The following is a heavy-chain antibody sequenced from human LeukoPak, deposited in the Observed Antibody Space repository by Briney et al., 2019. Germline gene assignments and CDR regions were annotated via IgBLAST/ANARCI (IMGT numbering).Heavy chain of an antibody. D-gene: IGHD3-22*01. Sequence: ASVKVSCKASGYTFTSYGISWMRQAPGQGLEWMGWISAYNGNTNYAQKLQGRVTMTTDTSTSTAYMELRSLRSDDTAVYYCARMRYDSSGYFDFDYWGQGTLVTVSS. CDR1: GYTFTSYG. CDR2: ISAYNGNT. CDR3: ARMRYDSSGYFDFDY. V-gene: IGHV1-18*01. J-gene: IGHJ4*02.